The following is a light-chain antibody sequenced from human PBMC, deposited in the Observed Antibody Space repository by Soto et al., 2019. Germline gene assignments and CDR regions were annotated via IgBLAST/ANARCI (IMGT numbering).Light chain of an antibody. Sequence: DIQLTQSPSFLSASVGDRVTITCRASQGISSYLAWYQQKPGKAPKLLIYAASTLQSGVPSRFSGSGSGTEFTLTISSRQPEDFATYYWQKLYNYLRLTFGGGTKVEIK. J-gene: IGKJ4*01. V-gene: IGKV1-9*01. CDR3: QKLYNYLRLT. CDR2: AAS. CDR1: QGISSY.